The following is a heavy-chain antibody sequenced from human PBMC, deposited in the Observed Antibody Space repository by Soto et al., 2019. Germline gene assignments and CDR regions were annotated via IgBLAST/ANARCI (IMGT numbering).Heavy chain of an antibody. CDR2: ISGSGGST. V-gene: IGHV3-23*01. J-gene: IGHJ4*02. CDR3: AKDRRKGDDYVWGSYRYRPDY. Sequence: GGSLRLSCAASGFTFSSYAMSWVRQAPGKGLEWVSAISGSGGSTYYADSVKGRFTISRDNSKNTLYLQMNSLRAEDTAVYYCAKDRRKGDDYVWGSYRYRPDYWGQGTLVTVSS. D-gene: IGHD3-16*02. CDR1: GFTFSSYA.